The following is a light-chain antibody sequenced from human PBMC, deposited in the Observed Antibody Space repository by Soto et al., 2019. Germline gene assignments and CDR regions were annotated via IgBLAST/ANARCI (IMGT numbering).Light chain of an antibody. J-gene: IGKJ1*01. CDR2: ETS. V-gene: IGKV1-5*03. CDR3: KQYNTFWT. Sequence: DIQMSQSPSTLSASVGDRVTITCRASRSLTRWLAWYQQKPGRAPKLLIYETSILQSGVSSRFSGSGSGTDFTLTISGVQPDDIATYYCKQYNTFWTFGQGTRVEVK. CDR1: RSLTRW.